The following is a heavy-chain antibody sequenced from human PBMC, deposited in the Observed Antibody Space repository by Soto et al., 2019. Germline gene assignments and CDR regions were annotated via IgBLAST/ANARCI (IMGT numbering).Heavy chain of an antibody. V-gene: IGHV1-8*01. J-gene: IGHJ4*02. Sequence: GASVKVSCKASGYTFTSYDINWVRQATGQGLEWMGWMNPNSGNTGYAQKFQGRVSMTSNTSISTAYMELSSLTSEDTAMYYCTINRAVNKYFDYWGQGTLVTVSS. CDR1: GYTFTSYD. CDR2: MNPNSGNT. CDR3: TINRAVNKYFDY.